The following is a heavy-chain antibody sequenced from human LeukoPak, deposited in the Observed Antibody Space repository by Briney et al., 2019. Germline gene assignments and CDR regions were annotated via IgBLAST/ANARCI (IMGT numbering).Heavy chain of an antibody. CDR1: GGSISSYY. J-gene: IGHJ3*02. Sequence: SETLSLTCTVSGGSISSYYWSWIRQPPGKGLEWIGYIYYSGSTSRNPSLKSRVTISLDTTKNQFSLKLTSVTAADTAVYYCARGRDAFDIWGEGTMDTVSS. CDR2: IYYSGST. V-gene: IGHV4-59*01. CDR3: ARGRDAFDI.